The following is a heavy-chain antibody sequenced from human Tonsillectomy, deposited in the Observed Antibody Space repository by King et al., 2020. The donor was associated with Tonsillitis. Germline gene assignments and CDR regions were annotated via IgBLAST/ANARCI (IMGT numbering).Heavy chain of an antibody. V-gene: IGHV3-23*04. CDR1: GFTFSSYA. D-gene: IGHD6-19*01. J-gene: IGHJ3*02. CDR2: ISGSGGST. Sequence: VQLGESGGGLVQPGGSLRLSCAASGFTFSSYAMSWGRQAPGKGLEWVSAISGSGGSTYYAESVKGRVTISRDNSKNKLYLQMNSLRAEDTAVYYCAKDPGYSSPNDAFDIWGQGTMVTVSS. CDR3: AKDPGYSSPNDAFDI.